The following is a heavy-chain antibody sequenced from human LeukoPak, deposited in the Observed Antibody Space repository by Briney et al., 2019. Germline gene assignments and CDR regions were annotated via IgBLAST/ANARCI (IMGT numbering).Heavy chain of an antibody. CDR1: GGSFSGYY. Sequence: PPETLSLTCAVYGGSFSGYYWSWIRQPPGKGLEWIGEINHSGSTNYNPSLKSRVTISVDTSKNQFSLKLSSVTAADTAVYYCARRRGRRDYGSGKPRPYWYFDLWGRGTLVTVSS. V-gene: IGHV4-34*01. J-gene: IGHJ2*01. CDR2: INHSGST. D-gene: IGHD3-10*01. CDR3: ARRRGRRDYGSGKPRPYWYFDL.